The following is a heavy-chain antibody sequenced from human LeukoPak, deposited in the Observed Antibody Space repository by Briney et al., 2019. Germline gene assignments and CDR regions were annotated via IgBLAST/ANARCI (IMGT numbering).Heavy chain of an antibody. Sequence: TGGSLRLSCAASGFTFSSYWMGWVRQAPGKGLEWVANIKQDGSEKYYVDSVKGRFTISRDNAKNSLYLQMNSLRADDTAVYYCAREAGAVAGTKLVYYFDYWGQGTLVTVSS. CDR3: AREAGAVAGTKLVYYFDY. CDR1: GFTFSSYW. V-gene: IGHV3-7*01. D-gene: IGHD6-19*01. CDR2: IKQDGSEK. J-gene: IGHJ4*02.